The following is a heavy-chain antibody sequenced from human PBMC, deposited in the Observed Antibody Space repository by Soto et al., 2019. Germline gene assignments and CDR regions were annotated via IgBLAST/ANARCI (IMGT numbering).Heavy chain of an antibody. Sequence: EVQLVESGGGLVKPGGSLRLSFAASGFTFNNTWMSWVRQAPGKGPEWVGHIKSQTAGASTDYAAPVKGRFTISRDDSQNTLYLQMNSLKTEDTAVYYCITEMFRGEGCFDCWGQGTLVTVSS. V-gene: IGHV3-15*01. CDR3: ITEMFRGEGCFDC. J-gene: IGHJ4*02. CDR2: IKSQTAGAST. D-gene: IGHD3-10*01. CDR1: GFTFNNTW.